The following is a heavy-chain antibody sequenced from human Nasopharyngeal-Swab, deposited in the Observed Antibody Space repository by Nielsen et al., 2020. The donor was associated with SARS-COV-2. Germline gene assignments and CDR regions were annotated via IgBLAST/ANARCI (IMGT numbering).Heavy chain of an antibody. CDR3: AKEGDGYNYFDY. J-gene: IGHJ4*02. Sequence: GESLKISCAASGFTFSSYAMSWVRQAPGKGLEWVSAISGSGGSTYCADSVKGRFTISRDNSKNTLYLQMNSLRAEDTAVYYCAKEGDGYNYFDYWGQGTLVTVSS. V-gene: IGHV3-23*01. CDR2: ISGSGGST. CDR1: GFTFSSYA. D-gene: IGHD5-24*01.